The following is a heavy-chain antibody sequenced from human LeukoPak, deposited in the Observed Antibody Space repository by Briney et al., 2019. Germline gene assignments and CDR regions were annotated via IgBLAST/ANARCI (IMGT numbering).Heavy chain of an antibody. CDR3: AREDSYYYGSGSYPFDY. CDR1: GFTLSKYW. J-gene: IGHJ4*02. D-gene: IGHD3-10*01. Sequence: GGSLRLSCAASGFTLSKYWMHWVRQTSGKGLEWVSSISSSSSYIYYADSVKGRFTISRDNAKNSLYLQMNSLRAEDTAVYYCAREDSYYYGSGSYPFDYWGQGTLVTVSS. V-gene: IGHV3-21*01. CDR2: ISSSSSYI.